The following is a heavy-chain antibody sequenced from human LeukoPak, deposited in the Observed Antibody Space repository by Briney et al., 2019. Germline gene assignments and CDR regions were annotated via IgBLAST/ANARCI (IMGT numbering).Heavy chain of an antibody. CDR2: IYYSGST. V-gene: IGHV4-31*03. CDR3: ARENDYLNWFDP. Sequence: SENLSLTCTVSGGSISSGGYYWSWIRQHPGKGLEWIGYIYYSGSTYYNPSLKSRVTISVDTSKNQFSLKLSSVTAADTAVYYCARENDYLNWFDPWGQGTLVTVSS. D-gene: IGHD4-11*01. CDR1: GGSISSGGYY. J-gene: IGHJ5*02.